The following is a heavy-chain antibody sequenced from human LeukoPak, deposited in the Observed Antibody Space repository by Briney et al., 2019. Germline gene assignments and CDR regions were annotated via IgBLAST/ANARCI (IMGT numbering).Heavy chain of an antibody. CDR3: ARDLLGQYCSGGSCFQGSLGY. J-gene: IGHJ4*02. CDR1: GFTFSSYS. V-gene: IGHV3-21*01. CDR2: ISSSSSYI. D-gene: IGHD2-15*01. Sequence: PGGSLRLSCAASGFTFSSYSMNWVRQAPGKGLDWASSISSSSSYIYYADSVKGRFTISRDNAKNSLYLQMNSLRAEDTAVYYCARDLLGQYCSGGSCFQGSLGYWGQGTLVTVSS.